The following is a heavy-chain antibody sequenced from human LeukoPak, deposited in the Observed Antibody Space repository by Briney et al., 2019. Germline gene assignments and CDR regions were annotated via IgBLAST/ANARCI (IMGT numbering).Heavy chain of an antibody. CDR2: IIPIFGTA. CDR3: ARESYGSGSYLYYFDY. CDR1: GGTFSSYA. V-gene: IGHV1-69*01. D-gene: IGHD3-10*01. J-gene: IGHJ4*02. Sequence: GSSVKVSCKASGGTFSSYAISWVRQAPGRGVEWMGGIIPIFGTANYAQKFQGRVTITADESTSTAHMELSSLRSEDTAVYYCARESYGSGSYLYYFDYWGQGTLVTVSS.